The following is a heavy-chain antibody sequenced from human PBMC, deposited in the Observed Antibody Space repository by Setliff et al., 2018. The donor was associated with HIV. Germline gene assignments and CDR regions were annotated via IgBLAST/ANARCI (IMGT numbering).Heavy chain of an antibody. CDR3: ARGVRVTVVQRASSLDF. D-gene: IGHD2-21*02. CDR2: FNPIFTSP. CDR1: GGIFTTPS. V-gene: IGHV1-69*13. J-gene: IGHJ4*02. Sequence: LVKVSCKSSGGIFTTPSINWMRQVPGQGLEWMGGFNPIFTSPDYAQKFQDRITMTADESTSTAYMELRSLTSEDTAVYFCARGVRVTVVQRASSLDFWGQGTLVTVS.